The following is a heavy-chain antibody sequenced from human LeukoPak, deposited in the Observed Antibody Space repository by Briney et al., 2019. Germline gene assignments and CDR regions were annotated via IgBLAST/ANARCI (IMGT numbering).Heavy chain of an antibody. Sequence: GGSLRLSCAASGFIFSDYYMSWIRQAPGKGLEWISYISGSGSNTEYADSVKGRFTISRDNAKNSLHLQMSSLRAEDTAVYYCVREWVDWGQGYNWFDRWGQGTLATVSS. CDR2: ISGSGSNT. J-gene: IGHJ5*02. D-gene: IGHD7-27*01. CDR3: VREWVDWGQGYNWFDR. V-gene: IGHV3-11*06. CDR1: GFIFSDYY.